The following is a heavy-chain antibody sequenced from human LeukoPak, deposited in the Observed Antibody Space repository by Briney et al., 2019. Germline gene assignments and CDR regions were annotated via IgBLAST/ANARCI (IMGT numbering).Heavy chain of an antibody. D-gene: IGHD3-3*01. CDR3: ARFRRFLEWLFDY. CDR1: GFTFSNFW. Sequence: GGSLRLSCAASGFTFSNFWMSWVRQAPGKGLEWVANIKQDGSEKYYVDSVKGRFTISRDNAKNSLYLQMNSLRAEDTAVYYCARFRRFLEWLFDYWGQGTLVTVSS. CDR2: IKQDGSEK. V-gene: IGHV3-7*01. J-gene: IGHJ4*02.